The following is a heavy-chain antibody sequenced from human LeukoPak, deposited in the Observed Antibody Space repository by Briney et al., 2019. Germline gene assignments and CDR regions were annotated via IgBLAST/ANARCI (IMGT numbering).Heavy chain of an antibody. CDR2: INPSGGST. CDR3: AGNTDLALRY. Sequence: GASVKVSCKASGYSFTNYGINWVRQAPGQGLEWMGIINPSGGSTTYAQKFQGRVTMTRDTSTSTVYMELSSLRSEDTAVYYCAGNTDLALRYWGQGTLVTVSS. D-gene: IGHD5-12*01. J-gene: IGHJ4*02. CDR1: GYSFTNYG. V-gene: IGHV1-46*01.